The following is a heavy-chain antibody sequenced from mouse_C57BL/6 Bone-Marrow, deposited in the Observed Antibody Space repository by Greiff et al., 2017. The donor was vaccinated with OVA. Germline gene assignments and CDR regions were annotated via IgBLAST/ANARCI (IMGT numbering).Heavy chain of an antibody. CDR2: INPSNGGT. J-gene: IGHJ2*01. V-gene: IGHV1-53*01. CDR1: GYTFTSYW. Sequence: QVQLQQPGTELVKPGASVKLSCKASGYTFTSYWMHWVKQRPGQGLEWIGNINPSNGGTNYNEKFKSKATLTVDKSSSTAYMQLSSLTSEDAAVYYGARGDYYGSSSFAYWGQGTTLTVSA. CDR3: ARGDYYGSSSFAY. D-gene: IGHD1-1*01.